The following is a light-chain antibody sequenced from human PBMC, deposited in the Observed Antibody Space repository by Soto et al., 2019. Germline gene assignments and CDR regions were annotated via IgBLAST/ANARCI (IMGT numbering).Light chain of an antibody. V-gene: IGKV3-15*01. J-gene: IGKJ1*01. Sequence: EIVMTQSPAPLSVSPGERATLSCRASQSVSSNLAWYQQKPGQAPRLLIYGASTRATGIPARFSGSGSGTEFTLTISSLQSEDFAVYYCQQYNNWPSWTFGQGTKVDIK. CDR3: QQYNNWPSWT. CDR2: GAS. CDR1: QSVSSN.